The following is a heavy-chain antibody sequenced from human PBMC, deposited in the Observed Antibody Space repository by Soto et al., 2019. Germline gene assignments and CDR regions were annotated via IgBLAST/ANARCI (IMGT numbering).Heavy chain of an antibody. V-gene: IGHV3-74*01. J-gene: IGHJ4*02. CDR3: ARPPCAGQGNTFNY. D-gene: IGHD2-21*01. CDR2: INSDGSDV. Sequence: EVQLVESGGGLVQPGGSLRLSCAASGFTFSSYWMHWVRQAPGKGLVWVSRINSDGSDVTYADSVKGRFTISRDNAKNTLYLQMNSLRAEDTAVYYCARPPCAGQGNTFNYWGQGTLVTVSS. CDR1: GFTFSSYW.